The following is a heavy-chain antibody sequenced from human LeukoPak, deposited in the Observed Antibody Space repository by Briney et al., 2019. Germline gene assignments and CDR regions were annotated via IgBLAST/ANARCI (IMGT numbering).Heavy chain of an antibody. V-gene: IGHV1-18*01. Sequence: ASVKDSCKASGYTFTSYGISWVRQAPGQGLEWMGWISAYNGNTNYAQKLQGRVTMTTDKSTSTDYMELRSLRSDDTAVYYCARDGRTTGTWGLDYWGQGTLVTVSS. CDR1: GYTFTSYG. CDR3: ARDGRTTGTWGLDY. D-gene: IGHD1-1*01. J-gene: IGHJ4*02. CDR2: ISAYNGNT.